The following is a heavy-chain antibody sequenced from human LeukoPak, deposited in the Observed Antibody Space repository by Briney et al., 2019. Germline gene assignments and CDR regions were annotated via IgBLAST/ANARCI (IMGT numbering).Heavy chain of an antibody. CDR1: GFTFSSYG. CDR3: AKPAYCSGGSCYSIGYFDY. Sequence: PGGSLRLSCAASGFTFSSYGMHWVRQAPGKGLEWVAVIWYDGSNKYYADSVKGRFTISRDNSKNTLYLQMNSLRAEDTAVYYCAKPAYCSGGSCYSIGYFDYWGQGTLVTVSS. V-gene: IGHV3-33*03. J-gene: IGHJ4*02. CDR2: IWYDGSNK. D-gene: IGHD2-15*01.